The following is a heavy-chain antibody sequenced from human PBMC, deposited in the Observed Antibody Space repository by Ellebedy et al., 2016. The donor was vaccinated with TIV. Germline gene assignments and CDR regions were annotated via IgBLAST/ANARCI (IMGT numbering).Heavy chain of an antibody. V-gene: IGHV3-74*03. J-gene: IGHJ4*02. D-gene: IGHD2-21*02. CDR1: GFTFSSYA. Sequence: LSLTCAASGFTFSSYAMSWVRQAPGKGLEWVSRIKPDGSGITYADSVRGRFTISRDNAKNTLYLQINSLRAEDTAVYYCVRTARIADYWGQGTLVTVSS. CDR3: VRTARIADY. CDR2: IKPDGSGI.